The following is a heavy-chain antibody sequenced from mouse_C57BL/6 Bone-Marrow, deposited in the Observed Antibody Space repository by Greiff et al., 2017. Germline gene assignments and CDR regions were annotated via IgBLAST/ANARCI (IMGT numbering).Heavy chain of an antibody. CDR1: GYTFTSYW. CDR2: IHPNSGST. CDR3: ARGDYYGYAFYAMDY. J-gene: IGHJ4*01. D-gene: IGHD2-2*01. V-gene: IGHV1-64*01. Sequence: QVQLQQPGAELVKPGASVKLSCKASGYTFTSYWMHWVKQRPGQGLEWIGMIHPNSGSTNYNEKFKSKATLTVDKSSSTAYMQLSSLTSEDSAVYYCARGDYYGYAFYAMDYWGQGTSVTVSS.